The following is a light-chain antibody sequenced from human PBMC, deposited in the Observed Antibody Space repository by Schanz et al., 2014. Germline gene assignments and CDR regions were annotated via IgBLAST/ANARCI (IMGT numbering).Light chain of an antibody. Sequence: DIQMTQSPSSLSASVGDRVTITCRASQGISSYLAWYQQKPGKAPKLLIYAASTLQSGVPSRFSGSGSGTDFTLTISSLQSEDFAVYYCQHYNNWPPYTFGQGTKVEIK. CDR3: QHYNNWPPYT. CDR1: QGISSY. CDR2: AAS. V-gene: IGKV1-9*01. J-gene: IGKJ2*01.